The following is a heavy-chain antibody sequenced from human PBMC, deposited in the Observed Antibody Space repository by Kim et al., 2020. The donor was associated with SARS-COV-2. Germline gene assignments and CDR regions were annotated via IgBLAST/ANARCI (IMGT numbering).Heavy chain of an antibody. CDR2: ISFDAIHI. CDR3: ASPLWSSFRAFDL. CDR1: GYGFENYG. Sequence: GGSLRLSCVASGYGFENYGLYWVRQAPGKGLQWIAFISFDAIHIHYGDSVRGRFSVSRDNSKKISYLQMNDLRTEDTALYYCASPLWSSFRAFDLWGQWTFVTVSS. V-gene: IGHV3-30*03. D-gene: IGHD2-21*01. J-gene: IGHJ3*01.